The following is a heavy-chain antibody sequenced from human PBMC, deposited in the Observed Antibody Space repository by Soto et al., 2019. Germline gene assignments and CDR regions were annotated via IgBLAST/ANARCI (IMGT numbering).Heavy chain of an antibody. V-gene: IGHV3-30*18. CDR1: GFTFRSYA. CDR2: TSYDGSNN. Sequence: QVQLVESGGGVVQPGGSLRLSCAASGFTFRSYAMHWVRQAPGKVLEWVAVTSYDGSNNYYADSGRGRFTISRENSKNMLYLQMDRLRVDDTALYYCAKDQGDDFWSGYFYGMDVWGQGTRVTVSS. J-gene: IGHJ6*02. D-gene: IGHD3-3*01. CDR3: AKDQGDDFWSGYFYGMDV.